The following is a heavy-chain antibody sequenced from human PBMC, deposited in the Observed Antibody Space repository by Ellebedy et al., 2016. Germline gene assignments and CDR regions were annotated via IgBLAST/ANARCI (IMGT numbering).Heavy chain of an antibody. D-gene: IGHD4-17*01. Sequence: GGSLRLXCTASGLNFNTFFMSWVRQAPGRGLEWISTISGDGDNTFSADSVKGRFTISRDNSRNTLYLQMDSLRAADTAVYYCYYGHYSGYWGQGTLVTVSS. CDR1: GLNFNTFF. V-gene: IGHV3-23*01. CDR2: ISGDGDNT. J-gene: IGHJ4*02. CDR3: YYGHYSGY.